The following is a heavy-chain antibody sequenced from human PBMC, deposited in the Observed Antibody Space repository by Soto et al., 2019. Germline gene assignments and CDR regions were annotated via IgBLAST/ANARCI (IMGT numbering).Heavy chain of an antibody. J-gene: IGHJ4*02. D-gene: IGHD2-8*01. CDR1: GYTFTSYD. CDR3: ARLGYPCTNGVCYSGY. V-gene: IGHV1-8*01. Sequence: ASVKVSCKASGYTFTSYDINWVRQATGQGLEWMGWMNPNSGNTGYAQKFQGRVTMTRNTSISTAYMELSSLRSEDTAVYYCARLGYPCTNGVCYSGYWGQGTLVTVSS. CDR2: MNPNSGNT.